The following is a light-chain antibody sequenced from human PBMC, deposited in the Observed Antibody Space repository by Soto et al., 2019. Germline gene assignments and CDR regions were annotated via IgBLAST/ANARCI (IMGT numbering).Light chain of an antibody. CDR3: QQYSTSPLT. Sequence: DIQMTQSPSTLSAYVGDRVTITCRASQSISSWLAWYQQKPGKAPKLLIYDASSLESGVPSRFSVSGSGTEFTLTISSLEPDDFATYYCQQYSTSPLTFGGGTKVDIK. V-gene: IGKV1-5*01. CDR2: DAS. CDR1: QSISSW. J-gene: IGKJ4*01.